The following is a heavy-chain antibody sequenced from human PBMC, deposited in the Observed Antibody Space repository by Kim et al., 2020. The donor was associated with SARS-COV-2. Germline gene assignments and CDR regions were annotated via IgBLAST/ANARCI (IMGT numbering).Heavy chain of an antibody. V-gene: IGHV7-4-1*02. J-gene: IGHJ4*02. CDR1: GYTFTSYA. CDR3: AGEPLRLGELSPDY. D-gene: IGHD3-16*02. CDR2: INTNTGNP. Sequence: ASVKVSCKASGYTFTSYAMNWVRQAPGQGLEWMGWINTNTGNPTYAQGFTGRFVFSLDTSVSTAYLQISSLKAEDTAVYYCAGEPLRLGELSPDYWGQGTLVTVSS.